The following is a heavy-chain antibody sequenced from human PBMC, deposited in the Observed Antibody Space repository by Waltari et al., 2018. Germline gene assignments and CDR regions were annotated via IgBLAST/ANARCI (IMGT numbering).Heavy chain of an antibody. Sequence: QVQLVQSGAEVKKPGASVKVSCKASGYTFTGYYMHWVRQAPGPGTEWMGWINPNSGGTNYAQKFQGRVTMTRDTSISTAYMELSRLRSDDTAVYYCARAGLDVLRFLEWLLRWDYWGQGTLVTVSS. CDR2: INPNSGGT. D-gene: IGHD3-3*01. V-gene: IGHV1-2*02. CDR1: GYTFTGYY. J-gene: IGHJ4*02. CDR3: ARAGLDVLRFLEWLLRWDY.